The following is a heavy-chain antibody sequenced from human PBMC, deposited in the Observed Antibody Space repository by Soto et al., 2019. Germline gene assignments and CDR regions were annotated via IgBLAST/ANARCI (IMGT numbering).Heavy chain of an antibody. CDR3: ARAELRFFEWSHNWFDP. J-gene: IGHJ5*02. D-gene: IGHD3-3*01. CDR1: GDSVSSNSAA. CDR2: TYYISKWYH. V-gene: IGHV6-1*01. Sequence: SQTLSLTCAISGDSVSSNSAAWTWIRQSPSRGLEWLGRTYYISKWYHDYAVSVESRITIHPDTSKNQFSLQLNSVTPEDTAIYYCARAELRFFEWSHNWFDPWGQGTLVTVSS.